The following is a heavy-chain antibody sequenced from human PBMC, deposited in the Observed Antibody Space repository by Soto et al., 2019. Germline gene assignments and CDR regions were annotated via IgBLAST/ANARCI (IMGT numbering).Heavy chain of an antibody. V-gene: IGHV1-24*01. CDR2: FDPEDGET. J-gene: IGHJ4*02. D-gene: IGHD3-3*01. CDR3: ARDLVSGSDFWRAYNGGYFDY. Sequence: ASVKVSCKVSGYTLTELSMHWVRQAPGKGLEWMGGFDPEDGETIYAQKFQGRVTMTEDTSTDTAYMELSGLRSEDTAMYYCARDLVSGSDFWRAYNGGYFDYWGQGTLVTVSS. CDR1: GYTLTELS.